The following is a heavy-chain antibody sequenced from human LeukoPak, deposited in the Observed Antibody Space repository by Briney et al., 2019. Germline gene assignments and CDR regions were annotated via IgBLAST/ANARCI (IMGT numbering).Heavy chain of an antibody. CDR3: ARVEGSFGSHHFYMDV. D-gene: IGHD3-10*01. J-gene: IGHJ6*03. CDR1: GYSFTTYW. CDR2: IYPGDSDT. Sequence: GESLKISCKGSGYSFTTYWIGWVRQMPGKGLEWMGIIYPGDSDTRYSPSFQGQVTISADKSISTAYLQWSSLKASDTAMYYCARVEGSFGSHHFYMDVWGKGTTVTVSS. V-gene: IGHV5-51*01.